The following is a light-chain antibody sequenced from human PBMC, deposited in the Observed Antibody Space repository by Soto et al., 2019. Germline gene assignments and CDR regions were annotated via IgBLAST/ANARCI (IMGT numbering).Light chain of an antibody. V-gene: IGKV3-15*01. Sequence: EIVMTQSPGTLSVFPGESVTLSCRASQSVNGNLAWYHLKPGQAPRLLIYGASIRAAGIPARFTGSESGTEFTLSISTLQSEDFAVYYCQQYDDWPWTFGHGTKVDIK. CDR1: QSVNGN. CDR3: QQYDDWPWT. CDR2: GAS. J-gene: IGKJ1*01.